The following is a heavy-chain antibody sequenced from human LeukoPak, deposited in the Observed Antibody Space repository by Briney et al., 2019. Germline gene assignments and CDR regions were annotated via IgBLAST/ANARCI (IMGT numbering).Heavy chain of an antibody. CDR2: ISGSGGST. J-gene: IGHJ4*02. Sequence: GGSLRLSCAASGFTFSSYAMSWVRQAPGKGLEWVSAISGSGGSTYYADSVKGRFTISRDNSKNTLYLQMNSLRAEDTAVYYCAKSMDYDILTGSSNFDYWGQGTLVTVSS. V-gene: IGHV3-23*01. D-gene: IGHD3-9*01. CDR3: AKSMDYDILTGSSNFDY. CDR1: GFTFSSYA.